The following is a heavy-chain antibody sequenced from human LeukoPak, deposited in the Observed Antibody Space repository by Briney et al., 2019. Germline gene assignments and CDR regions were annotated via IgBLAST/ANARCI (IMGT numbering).Heavy chain of an antibody. D-gene: IGHD4-23*01. CDR2: ISGSSGTA. Sequence: GASLRLSCATSGFTFSSYGMSWVRQAPGKGLEWVSAISGSSGTAYYADSVKGRFTISRDNSQNTLYLQMNSLRAEDTAVYYCAKDRGYGGNSALDYWGQGTLVIVSS. CDR3: AKDRGYGGNSALDY. V-gene: IGHV3-23*01. J-gene: IGHJ4*02. CDR1: GFTFSSYG.